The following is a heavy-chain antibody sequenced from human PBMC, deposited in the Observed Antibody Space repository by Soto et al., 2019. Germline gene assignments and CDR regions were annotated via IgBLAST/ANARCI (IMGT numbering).Heavy chain of an antibody. V-gene: IGHV4-39*01. CDR2: IDSSGRT. J-gene: IGHJ4*02. D-gene: IGHD4-4*01. CDR3: ARKRGYSNSVFEH. Sequence: XETLSLTCTFSVGSISNNNYYCAWIRQPPGKGLEWIGSIDSSGRTYYYPSLKSRVTISVDTSKNQFSLELSSVTAADTAVYYCARKRGYSNSVFEHWGQGTLVTVSS. CDR1: VGSISNNNYY.